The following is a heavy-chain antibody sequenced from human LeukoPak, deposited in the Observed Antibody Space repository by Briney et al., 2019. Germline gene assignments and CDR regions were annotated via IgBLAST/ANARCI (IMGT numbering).Heavy chain of an antibody. V-gene: IGHV4-59*08. CDR2: IYYSGST. CDR1: GGSTSSYY. Sequence: PSETLSLTCTVSGGSTSSYYWSWIRQPPGKGLEWIGYIYYSGSTNYNPSLKSRVTISVDTSKNQFSLKLSSVTAADTAVYYCARLLQFWFDPWGQGTLVTVSS. J-gene: IGHJ5*02. CDR3: ARLLQFWFDP.